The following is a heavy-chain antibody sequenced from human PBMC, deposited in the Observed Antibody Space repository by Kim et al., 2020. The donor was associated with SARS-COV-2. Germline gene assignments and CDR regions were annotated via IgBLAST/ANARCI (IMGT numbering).Heavy chain of an antibody. Sequence: QKFQGRVTMTRDTSISTAYMELSRLRSDDTAVYYCASGWWFGELFNWFDPWGQGTLVTVSS. CDR3: ASGWWFGELFNWFDP. D-gene: IGHD3-10*01. J-gene: IGHJ5*02. V-gene: IGHV1-2*02.